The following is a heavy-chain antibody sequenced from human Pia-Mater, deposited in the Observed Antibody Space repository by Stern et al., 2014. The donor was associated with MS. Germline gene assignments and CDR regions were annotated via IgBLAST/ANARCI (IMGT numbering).Heavy chain of an antibody. V-gene: IGHV4-39*02. D-gene: IGHD4-11*01. CDR2: VYYSGIT. Sequence: QVQLQESGPGLVKPSETLSLTCTVSGASITNRDYWGWIRQPPGKGLEWIGSVYYSGITYYRPSLKSRAAISIDTSRKQFFLRLNSVTATDTAVYFCARGVTAVTNYVPNWCFDLWGRGTLVTVSS. J-gene: IGHJ2*01. CDR3: ARGVTAVTNYVPNWCFDL. CDR1: GASITNRDY.